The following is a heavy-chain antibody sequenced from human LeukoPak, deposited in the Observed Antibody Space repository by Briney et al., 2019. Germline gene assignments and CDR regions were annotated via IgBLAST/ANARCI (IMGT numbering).Heavy chain of an antibody. CDR1: GYSFTNYW. J-gene: IGHJ4*02. CDR3: VRRRDLYSGSYYPFDY. V-gene: IGHV5-51*01. Sequence: GESLKISCKGSGYSFTNYWIGWVRQMPGKGLKWMGIIYPGDSDARYSPSFQGQVTISAHKSISTAYLQWSSLKASDTAMYYCVRRRDLYSGSYYPFDYWGQGTLVTVSS. CDR2: IYPGDSDA. D-gene: IGHD1-26*01.